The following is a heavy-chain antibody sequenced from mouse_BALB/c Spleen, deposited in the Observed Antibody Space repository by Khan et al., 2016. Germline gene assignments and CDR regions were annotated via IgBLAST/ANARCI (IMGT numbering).Heavy chain of an antibody. CDR1: GFSIISYA. J-gene: IGHJ2*01. CDR3: ASRDYYFDY. V-gene: IGHV5-6-5*01. CDR2: ISSGGSS. Sequence: EVELVESGAGLVKPGGSLKLSCAASGFSIISYAMSWVRQTPAKRLEWVASISSGGSSFYPDILKDRFTISRDNARNILYLQLSSLMSEDAALSYCASRDYYFDYWGQGTTLTVSS. D-gene: IGHD3-3*01.